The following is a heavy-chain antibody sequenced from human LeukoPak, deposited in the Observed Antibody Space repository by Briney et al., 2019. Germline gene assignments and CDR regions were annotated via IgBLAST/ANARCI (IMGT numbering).Heavy chain of an antibody. CDR1: GFTFSSYG. J-gene: IGHJ4*02. D-gene: IGHD3-9*01. CDR3: ASRYHGFDY. Sequence: PGGSLRLSCAASGFTFSSYGMHWVRQAPGKGLEWVAVISYDGSNKYYADSVKGRFTISRDNSKNTLYLQMNSLRAGDTAVYYCASRYHGFDYWGQGTLVTVSS. V-gene: IGHV3-30*03. CDR2: ISYDGSNK.